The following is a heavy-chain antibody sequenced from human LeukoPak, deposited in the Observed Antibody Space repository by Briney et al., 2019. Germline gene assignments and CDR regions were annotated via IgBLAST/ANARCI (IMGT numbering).Heavy chain of an antibody. CDR3: AREVPSGSYYTHYYYYYYMDV. CDR2: LSSSGSAF. D-gene: IGHD1-26*01. J-gene: IGHJ6*03. Sequence: GGSLRLSCEDSGFTFRSYEMNWVRQAPGKGLEWIAYLSSSGSAFSYADSVKGRFTISRDNAKNSLYLQMNSLRAEDTAVYYCAREVPSGSYYTHYYYYYYMDVWGKGATVTISS. CDR1: GFTFRSYE. V-gene: IGHV3-48*03.